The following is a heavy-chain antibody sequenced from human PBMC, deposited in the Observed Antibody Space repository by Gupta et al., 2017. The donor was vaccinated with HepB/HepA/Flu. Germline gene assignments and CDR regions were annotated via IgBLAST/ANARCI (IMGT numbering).Heavy chain of an antibody. J-gene: IGHJ6*02. D-gene: IGHD2-21*02. CDR1: GFTFSSSA. CDR2: ISGSGGST. CDR3: AKEHIVVVTAREYGMDV. Sequence: EVQLLESGGGLVQPGGSLRLSCAAAGFTFSSSAMSWVRQAPGKGLEWVSAISGSGGSTYYADSVKGRFTISRDNSKNTLYLQMNSLRAEDTAVYYCAKEHIVVVTAREYGMDVWGQGTTVTVSS. V-gene: IGHV3-23*01.